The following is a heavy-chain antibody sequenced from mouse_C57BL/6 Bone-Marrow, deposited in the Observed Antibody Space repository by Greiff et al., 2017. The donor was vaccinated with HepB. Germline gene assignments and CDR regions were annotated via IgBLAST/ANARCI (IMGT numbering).Heavy chain of an antibody. CDR3: ARDHY. J-gene: IGHJ2*01. Sequence: VHVKQSGGGLVKPGGSLKLSCAASGFTFSSYAMSWVRQTPEKRLEWVATISDGGSYTYYPDNVKGRFTISRDNAKNNLYLQMSHLKSEDTAMYYCARDHYWGQGTTLTVSS. V-gene: IGHV5-4*01. CDR1: GFTFSSYA. CDR2: ISDGGSYT.